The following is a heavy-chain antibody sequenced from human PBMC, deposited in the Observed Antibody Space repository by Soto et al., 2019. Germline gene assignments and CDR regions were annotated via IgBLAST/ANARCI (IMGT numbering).Heavy chain of an antibody. D-gene: IGHD6-19*01. CDR2: IYYSGST. CDR1: GGSIASRLYY. CDR3: VSHCNYIVVSGSFFDY. Sequence: SETLSLTCTVSGGSIASRLYYWGWARQSPGKGLEWIESIYYSGSTHYNPSLKSRVTVSVDTSENQFSLKLTSVTAADTAVYFCVSHCNYIVVSGSFFDYWSQGTLVTVSS. V-gene: IGHV4-39*01. J-gene: IGHJ4*02.